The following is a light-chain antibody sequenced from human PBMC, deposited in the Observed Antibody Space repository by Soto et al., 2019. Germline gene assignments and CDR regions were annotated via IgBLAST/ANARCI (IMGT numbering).Light chain of an antibody. CDR2: LEGSGSH. J-gene: IGLJ3*02. CDR1: SGHSSST. CDR3: ETWDSNTRV. V-gene: IGLV4-60*03. Sequence: QPVLTQSSSASASLGSSVKLTCTLSSGHSSSTIAWHQQQPGKAPRYLMKLEGSGSHNRGSGVPDRFSGSSSGADRYLTISNLQSEDEAEYYCETWDSNTRVFGGGTKLTVL.